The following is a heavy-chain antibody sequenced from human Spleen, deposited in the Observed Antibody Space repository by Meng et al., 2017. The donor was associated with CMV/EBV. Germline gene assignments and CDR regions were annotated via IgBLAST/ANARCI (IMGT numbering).Heavy chain of an antibody. CDR3: ARYCSSTSCYGAEYFQH. CDR2: ISWNSGSI. CDR1: GFTFDDYA. Sequence: SLKISCAASGFTFDDYAMHWVRQAPGKGLEWVSGISWNSGSIGYADSVKGRFTISRDNAKNSLYLQMNSLRAEDTAVYYCARYCSSTSCYGAEYFQHWGQGTLVTVSS. J-gene: IGHJ1*01. D-gene: IGHD2-2*01. V-gene: IGHV3-9*01.